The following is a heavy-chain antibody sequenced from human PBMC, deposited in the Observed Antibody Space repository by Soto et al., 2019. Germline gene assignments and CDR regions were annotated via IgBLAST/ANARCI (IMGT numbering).Heavy chain of an antibody. CDR3: ARTDFYDFWSGYTHRGLTNYYYYGMDV. CDR1: GGSISSSSYY. V-gene: IGHV4-39*01. CDR2: IYYSGST. D-gene: IGHD3-3*01. Sequence: QLQLQESGPGLVKPSETLSLTCTVSGGSISSSSYYWGWIRQPPGKGLEWIGSIYYSGSTYYNPSLKSRVTISVDTSKNQFSLKLSSVTAADTAVYYCARTDFYDFWSGYTHRGLTNYYYYGMDVWGQGTTVTVSS. J-gene: IGHJ6*02.